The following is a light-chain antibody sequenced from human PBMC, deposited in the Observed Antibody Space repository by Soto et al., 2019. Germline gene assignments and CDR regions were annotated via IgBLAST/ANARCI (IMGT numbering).Light chain of an antibody. V-gene: IGKV1-9*01. CDR3: QQLNSYPRT. CDR2: AAS. J-gene: IGKJ1*01. Sequence: IQLTQSPSSLSASVGDRVTITCRASQGISSYLAWYQQKPGKAPKLLIYAASTLQSGVPSRSSGSGSGTEFTLTISSLQPEDFATYYCQQLNSYPRTFGQGTKVEIK. CDR1: QGISSY.